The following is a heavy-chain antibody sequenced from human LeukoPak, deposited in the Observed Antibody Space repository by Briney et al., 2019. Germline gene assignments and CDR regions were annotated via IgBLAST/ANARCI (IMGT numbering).Heavy chain of an antibody. CDR1: GFTFDPYA. Sequence: GGSLRLSCAASGFTFDPYAMSWVRQAPGKGLEWVSAVSRFGGTTYHADSAEGRFTISRDNSNNTVYLQMNSLRVGDTALYYCVKHVGSRWSNNRFDPWGQGTLVTVS. D-gene: IGHD6-13*01. CDR3: VKHVGSRWSNNRFDP. J-gene: IGHJ5*02. CDR2: VSRFGGTT. V-gene: IGHV3-23*01.